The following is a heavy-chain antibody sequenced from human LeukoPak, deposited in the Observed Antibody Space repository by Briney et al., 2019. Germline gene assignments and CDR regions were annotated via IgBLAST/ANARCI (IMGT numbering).Heavy chain of an antibody. CDR3: ARGRGYRGYFDY. CDR1: GGTFSSYA. Sequence: ASVKVSCKASGGTFSSYAISWVRPAPGQGLEWMGRITPILGIANYAQKFQGRVTITADKSTSTAYMELSSLRSEDTAVYYCARGRGYRGYFDYWGQGTLVTVSS. J-gene: IGHJ4*02. D-gene: IGHD5-12*01. CDR2: ITPILGIA. V-gene: IGHV1-69*04.